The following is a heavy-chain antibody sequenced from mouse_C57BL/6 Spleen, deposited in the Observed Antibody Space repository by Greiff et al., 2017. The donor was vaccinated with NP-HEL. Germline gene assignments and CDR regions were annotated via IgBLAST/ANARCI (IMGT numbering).Heavy chain of an antibody. D-gene: IGHD1-1*01. V-gene: IGHV3-6*01. CDR3: ARRDYGRGAMDY. J-gene: IGHJ4*01. CDR2: ISYDGSN. Sequence: DVQLQESGPGLVKPSQSLSLTCSVTGYSITSGYYWNWIRQFPGNKLEWMGYISYDGSNNYNPSLKNRISITRDTSKNQFFLKLNSVTTEDTATYYCARRDYGRGAMDYWGQGTSVTVSS. CDR1: GYSITSGYY.